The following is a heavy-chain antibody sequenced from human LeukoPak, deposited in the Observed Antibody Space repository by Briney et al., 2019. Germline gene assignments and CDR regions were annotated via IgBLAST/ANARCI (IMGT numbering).Heavy chain of an antibody. V-gene: IGHV3-21*01. D-gene: IGHD4-17*01. CDR2: VSIGGSFI. CDR1: GFTFSSYG. J-gene: IGHJ2*01. Sequence: GGSLRLSCAACGFTFSSYGMNWVRQAPGKGLEWVSFVSIGGSFIYYADSVKGRFTISRDDAKNSLYLEMNSLTAEDTAEYYCARNKINTVTTGWYFDLWGRGTLVSVSS. CDR3: ARNKINTVTTGWYFDL.